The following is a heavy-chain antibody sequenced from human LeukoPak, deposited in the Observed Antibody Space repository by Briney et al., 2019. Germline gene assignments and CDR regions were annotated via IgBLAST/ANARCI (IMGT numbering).Heavy chain of an antibody. D-gene: IGHD4-17*01. Sequence: SETLSLTCTVSGGSISSYYWSWIRQPPGKGLEWIGYIYYSGSTNYNPSLKSRVTISVDTSKNQFSLKLSSVTAADTAVYYCARHGLTAGDHHLYYYYYYGMDVWGQGTTATVSS. J-gene: IGHJ6*02. CDR1: GGSISSYY. CDR2: IYYSGST. CDR3: ARHGLTAGDHHLYYYYYYGMDV. V-gene: IGHV4-59*08.